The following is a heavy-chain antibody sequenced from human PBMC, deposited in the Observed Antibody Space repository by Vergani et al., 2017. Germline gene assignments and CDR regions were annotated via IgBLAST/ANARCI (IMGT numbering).Heavy chain of an antibody. V-gene: IGHV3-30*18. Sequence: QVQLVESGGGVVQPGRSLRLSCAASGFTFSSYGMHWVRQAPGKGLEWVAVISYDGSNKYYADSVKGRFTISRDNSKNTLYLQMNSLRAEDTAVDYCAKEVAANDYGDYAGFSYYYGMDVWGQGP. CDR1: GFTFSSYG. J-gene: IGHJ6*02. CDR3: AKEVAANDYGDYAGFSYYYGMDV. D-gene: IGHD4-17*01. CDR2: ISYDGSNK.